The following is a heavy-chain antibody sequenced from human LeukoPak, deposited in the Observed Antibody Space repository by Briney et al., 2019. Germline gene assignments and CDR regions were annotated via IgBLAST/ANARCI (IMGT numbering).Heavy chain of an antibody. D-gene: IGHD3-3*01. CDR1: GGSISSYY. Sequence: SETLSLTCTVSGGSISSYYWSWIRQPPGKGLEWIGYIYYSGSTNYNPSLKSRVTISVDTSKNQFSLKLSSVTAADTAVYYCARLKWSGYYGRPYYFDYWGQGTLVTVSS. J-gene: IGHJ4*02. V-gene: IGHV4-59*01. CDR3: ARLKWSGYYGRPYYFDY. CDR2: IYYSGST.